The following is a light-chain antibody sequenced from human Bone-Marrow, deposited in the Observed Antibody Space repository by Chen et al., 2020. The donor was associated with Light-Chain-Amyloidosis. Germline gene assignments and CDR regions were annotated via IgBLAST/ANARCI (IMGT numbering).Light chain of an antibody. Sequence: SYVLTQPSSVSGAPGQTATIAWGGNNIGSTSVHWYQQTPGQAPLPVVYNASDRPSGIPERLSGSNSGNTATLTISRVEAGDEADYYCQVWDRSSDRPVFGGGTKLTVL. V-gene: IGLV3-21*02. J-gene: IGLJ3*02. CDR3: QVWDRSSDRPV. CDR1: NIGSTS. CDR2: NAS.